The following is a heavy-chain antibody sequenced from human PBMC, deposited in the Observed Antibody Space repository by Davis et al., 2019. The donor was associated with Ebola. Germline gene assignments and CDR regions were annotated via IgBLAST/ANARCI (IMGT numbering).Heavy chain of an antibody. J-gene: IGHJ4*02. D-gene: IGHD5-12*01. CDR3: ARGVDFDY. V-gene: IGHV4-59*11. CDR2: IYYSGST. Sequence: PSETLSLTCTVSGGSISSHYWSWIRQPPGKGLEWIGYIYYSGSTNYNPSLKSRVTISVDTSKNQFSLKLSSVTTADTAVYYCARGVDFDYWGQGTLVTVSS. CDR1: GGSISSHY.